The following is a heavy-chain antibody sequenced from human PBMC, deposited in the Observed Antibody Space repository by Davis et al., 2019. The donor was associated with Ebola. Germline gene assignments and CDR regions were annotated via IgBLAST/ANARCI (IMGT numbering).Heavy chain of an antibody. V-gene: IGHV1-3*01. CDR2: INAGNGNT. D-gene: IGHD3-16*02. CDR3: ARETADYDYIWGSYRYTGNWFDP. J-gene: IGHJ5*02. CDR1: GYTFTSYA. Sequence: AASVKVSCKASGYTFTSYAMHWVRQAPGQRLEWMGWINAGNGNTKYSQKFQGRVTITRDTSASTAYMELSSLRSEDTAVYYCARETADYDYIWGSYRYTGNWFDPWGQGTLVTVSS.